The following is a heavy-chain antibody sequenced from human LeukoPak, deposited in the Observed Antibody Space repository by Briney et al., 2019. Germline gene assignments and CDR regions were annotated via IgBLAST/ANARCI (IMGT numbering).Heavy chain of an antibody. V-gene: IGHV3-23*01. CDR3: AKYWGAYGDYRGRYMDV. D-gene: IGHD4-17*01. CDR1: GFTFSSYA. J-gene: IGHJ6*03. CDR2: ISGSGSNT. Sequence: GGSLRLSCAASGFTFSSYAMSWVRQAPGKGLEWVSTISGSGSNTYYADSVKGRFTISRDNSKNTVYLQMNSLRAEDTAVYYCAKYWGAYGDYRGRYMDVWGKGTTVTVSS.